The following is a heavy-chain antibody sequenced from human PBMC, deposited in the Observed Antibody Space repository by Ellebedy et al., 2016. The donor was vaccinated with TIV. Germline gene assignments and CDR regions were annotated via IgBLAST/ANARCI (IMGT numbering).Heavy chain of an antibody. Sequence: ASVKVSXKGSSYSFSSYTIGWVRQAPGQGLEWMGWVSPYNGNTNYAQKFQARVTMTTDTSTSTAYMELRSLRSDDTALYFCARDSDYGGVTNHWYFNLWGRGTLVTVSS. V-gene: IGHV1-18*01. D-gene: IGHD4-23*01. J-gene: IGHJ2*01. CDR2: VSPYNGNT. CDR1: SYSFSSYT. CDR3: ARDSDYGGVTNHWYFNL.